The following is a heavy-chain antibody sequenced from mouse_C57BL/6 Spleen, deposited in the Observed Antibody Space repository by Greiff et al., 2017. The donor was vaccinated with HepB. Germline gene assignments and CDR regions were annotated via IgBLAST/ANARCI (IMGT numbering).Heavy chain of an antibody. J-gene: IGHJ1*03. V-gene: IGHV1-50*01. CDR1: GYTFTSYW. CDR2: IDPSDSNT. D-gene: IGHD1-1*01. Sequence: VQLQQPGAELVKPGASVKLSCKASGYTFTSYWMQWVKQRPGQGLEWIGEIDPSDSNTNYNQKFKGKATLTVDTSSSTAYMQLSSLTSEDSAVYYCGRSRPYWYFDVWGTGTTVTVSS. CDR3: GRSRPYWYFDV.